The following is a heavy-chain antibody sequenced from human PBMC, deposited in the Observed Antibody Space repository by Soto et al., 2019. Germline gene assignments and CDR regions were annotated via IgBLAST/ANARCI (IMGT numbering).Heavy chain of an antibody. CDR1: GGSVTNNYYD. CDR2: IDHSGST. V-gene: IGHV4-30-4*01. J-gene: IGHJ6*02. CDR3: ARDVPYYYGMDV. Sequence: LSRPCTVSGGSVTNNYYDWNWIRQSPGKGLGWIWSIDHSGSTHYNPSLKSRVIISADPSKNLFSLKLRSVTAADKALYFCARDVPYYYGMDVWGQGTTVTVSS.